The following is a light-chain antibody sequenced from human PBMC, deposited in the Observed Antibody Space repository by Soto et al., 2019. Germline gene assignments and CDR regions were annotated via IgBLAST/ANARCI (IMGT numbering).Light chain of an antibody. CDR3: CSYTSTNARI. CDR1: SSDIGGHNC. J-gene: IGLJ2*01. CDR2: EVS. V-gene: IGLV2-14*01. Sequence: QSVLTQPASVSGSPGQSITISCTGTSSDIGGHNCVSWYQQYPGKAPKLMIYEVSNRPSGISNRFSGSKSGSTASLTISGLQAEDEADYYCCSYTSTNARIFGGGTKVTV.